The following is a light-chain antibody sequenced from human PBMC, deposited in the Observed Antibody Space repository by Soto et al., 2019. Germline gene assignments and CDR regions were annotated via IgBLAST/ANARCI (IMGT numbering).Light chain of an antibody. CDR3: QQYNNYLYT. CDR2: DAS. CDR1: QSISSW. J-gene: IGKJ2*01. V-gene: IGKV1-5*01. Sequence: DIQMTQSPSTLSASVGDRGTITCPAFQSISSWLAWYQQKPGKAPKLLIYDASSLESGVPSRFSGSGSAKEFTLTISSLQHDDVATYYCQQYNNYLYTFGQGTKLEIK.